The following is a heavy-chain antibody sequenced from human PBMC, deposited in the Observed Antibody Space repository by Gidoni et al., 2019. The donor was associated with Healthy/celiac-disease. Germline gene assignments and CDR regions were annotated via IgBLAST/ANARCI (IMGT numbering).Heavy chain of an antibody. V-gene: IGHV3-30*04. D-gene: IGHD2-2*01. CDR2: ISYDGSNK. Sequence: QVQLVESGGGVVQPARSLRLCCAASGITFSIYAIHWVRQAPGKGLEWVAVISYDGSNKYYADSVKGRFTISRDNSKNTLYLQMNSLRAEDTAVYYCARDGDIVVVPAAIPLMDVWGQGTTVTVSS. CDR3: ARDGDIVVVPAAIPLMDV. J-gene: IGHJ6*02. CDR1: GITFSIYA.